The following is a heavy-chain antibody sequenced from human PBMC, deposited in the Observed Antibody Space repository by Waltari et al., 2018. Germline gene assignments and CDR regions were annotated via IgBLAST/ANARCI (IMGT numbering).Heavy chain of an antibody. CDR3: ARGAPRD. CDR2: IYSVGTT. J-gene: IGHJ4*02. CDR1: GFTVSNNY. Sequence: EVQLVESGGGLMQPGGSLRLSCAASGFTVSNNYMRWVRQAQGKGLEWVLVIYSVGTTHFADSVKVRFTISRDNSKNTLYLQMNSLRAEDTAGYYCARGAPRDWGQGTLVTVSS. V-gene: IGHV3-53*01.